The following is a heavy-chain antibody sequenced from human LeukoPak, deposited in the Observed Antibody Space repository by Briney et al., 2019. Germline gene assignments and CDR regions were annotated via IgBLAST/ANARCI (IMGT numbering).Heavy chain of an antibody. J-gene: IGHJ4*02. CDR2: ISHDGNDK. CDR1: EFTFSSYD. Sequence: GGSLRLSCTASEFTFSSYDMHWVRQAPGKGLEWVAVISHDGNDKYYADSVKGRYTISRDNSKNTLYLQMKSLTFEDTAVYYCAKDRIAYSSRWRYFDYWGQGTLVTVSS. D-gene: IGHD6-13*01. V-gene: IGHV3-30*18. CDR3: AKDRIAYSSRWRYFDY.